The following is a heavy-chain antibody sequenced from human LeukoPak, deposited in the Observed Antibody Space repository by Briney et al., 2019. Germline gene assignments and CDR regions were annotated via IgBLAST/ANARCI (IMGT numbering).Heavy chain of an antibody. J-gene: IGHJ4*02. Sequence: GGSLRLSCAASGFTFSNYAMSWVRQAPGKGLEWVSAISGSGDNTYYADSVKGRFTVSRDNSKNTLYVQMKSLRAEDTAVYYCAKDRVGAMLYFDYWGQGTLVTVSS. D-gene: IGHD1-26*01. CDR2: ISGSGDNT. CDR3: AKDRVGAMLYFDY. V-gene: IGHV3-23*01. CDR1: GFTFSNYA.